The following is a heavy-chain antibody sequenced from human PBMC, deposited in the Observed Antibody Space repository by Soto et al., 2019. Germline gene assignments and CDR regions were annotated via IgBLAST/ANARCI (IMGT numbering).Heavy chain of an antibody. CDR2: ISSSSSYM. J-gene: IGHJ1*01. Sequence: EVQLVESGGGLVKPGGSLRLSCAASGLSVRNYNMNWVRQAPGKGLEWVSTISSSSSYMYYADSVKGRFTISRDNARNSLYLQMNSLTPEDTAVYYYARGGEAAARGYFQHWGQGTLVTVSS. CDR3: ARGGEAAARGYFQH. D-gene: IGHD6-13*01. V-gene: IGHV3-21*01. CDR1: GLSVRNYN.